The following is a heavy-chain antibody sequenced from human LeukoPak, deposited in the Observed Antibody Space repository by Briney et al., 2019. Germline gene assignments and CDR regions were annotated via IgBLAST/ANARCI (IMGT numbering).Heavy chain of an antibody. V-gene: IGHV1-24*01. CDR3: ALSGSYYVVFDY. CDR1: GYTLTELS. Sequence: ASVKVSCKVSGYTLTELSMRWVRQAPGKGLEWVGGFDPEDGETIYAQKFQGRVTMTEDTSTDTAYMELSSLRSEDTAVYYCALSGSYYVVFDYWGQGTLVTVSS. J-gene: IGHJ4*02. D-gene: IGHD1-26*01. CDR2: FDPEDGET.